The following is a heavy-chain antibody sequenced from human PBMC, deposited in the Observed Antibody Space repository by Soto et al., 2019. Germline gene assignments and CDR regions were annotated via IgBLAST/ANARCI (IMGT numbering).Heavy chain of an antibody. CDR2: IIPIFGTA. CDR3: AGGNFPPRTCDY. V-gene: IGHV1-69*01. D-gene: IGHD2-21*02. Sequence: QVQLVQSGAEVKKPGSSVKVSCKASGGTFSSYAISWVRQAPGQGLEWMGGIIPIFGTANYAQKFQGRVTIPADEATSTAYMELSSLRSGDTAVYYCAGGNFPPRTCDYWGQGTLVTVSS. J-gene: IGHJ4*02. CDR1: GGTFSSYA.